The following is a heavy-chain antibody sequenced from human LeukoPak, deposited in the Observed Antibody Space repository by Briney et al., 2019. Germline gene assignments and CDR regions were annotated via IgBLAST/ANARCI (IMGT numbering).Heavy chain of an antibody. J-gene: IGHJ5*02. D-gene: IGHD5-18*01. Sequence: GGSLRLSCAASGFTFSSYGMHWVRQAPGKGLEWVAFIRYDGSNKYYTDSVKGRFTISRDNSKNTLYLQMNSLRAEDTAVYYCAKDAVDTAIPSWFDPWGQGTLVTVSS. CDR2: IRYDGSNK. CDR1: GFTFSSYG. CDR3: AKDAVDTAIPSWFDP. V-gene: IGHV3-30*02.